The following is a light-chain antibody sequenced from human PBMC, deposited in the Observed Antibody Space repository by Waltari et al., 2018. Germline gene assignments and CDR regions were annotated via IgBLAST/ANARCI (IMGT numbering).Light chain of an antibody. Sequence: EIVLTQSPDTLSLSPGDRATLSCSASQSVSTSFLAWYQQKPGQAPRLLIYGASNRATGIPDRFSGRGSGTDFTLTISRLEPEDFAVYYCQQYFSSPPYTFGQGTKLEIK. CDR3: QQYFSSPPYT. J-gene: IGKJ2*01. CDR1: QSVSTSF. V-gene: IGKV3-20*01. CDR2: GAS.